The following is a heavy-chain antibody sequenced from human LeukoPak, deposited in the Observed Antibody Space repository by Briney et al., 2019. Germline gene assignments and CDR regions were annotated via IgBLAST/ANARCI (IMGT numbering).Heavy chain of an antibody. CDR3: ARATYSGPGH. CDR2: ISPDGSEG. J-gene: IGHJ4*02. Sequence: GGSLRLSCAASGFTFSDYWMSWVRQTPGKGLGWVANISPDGSEGYYVDSVKGRFTISRDNAKKSLYLQMDSLRAEDTAVYHCARATYSGPGHWGQGTPVSVSS. D-gene: IGHD3-16*01. CDR1: GFTFSDYW. V-gene: IGHV3-7*04.